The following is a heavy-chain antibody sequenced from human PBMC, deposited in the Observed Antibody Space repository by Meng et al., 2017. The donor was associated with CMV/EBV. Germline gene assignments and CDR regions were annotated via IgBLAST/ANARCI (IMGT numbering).Heavy chain of an antibody. J-gene: IGHJ5*02. CDR2: IYYSGST. Sequence: SSGDYWGWIRQPPGKGLEWIGSIYYSGSTYYNPSLKSRVTISVDASKNQFSLKLSSVTAADTAVYYCARDPGGYCSSTSCRPNWFDPWGQGTLVTVSS. V-gene: IGHV4-39*07. CDR3: ARDPGGYCSSTSCRPNWFDP. CDR1: SSGDY. D-gene: IGHD2-2*01.